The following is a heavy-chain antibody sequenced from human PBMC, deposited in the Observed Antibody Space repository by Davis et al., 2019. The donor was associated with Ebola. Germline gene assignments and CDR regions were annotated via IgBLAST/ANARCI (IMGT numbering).Heavy chain of an antibody. V-gene: IGHV1-8*01. J-gene: IGHJ4*02. CDR3: ARGGVAYSDLDY. Sequence: ASVKVSCKASPYSFPRYDFNWVRQATGQGLEWMGWMNPNSGNTGYAQKFQGRVTMTRENSMSTAYMELRSLRSEDTAVYFCARGGVAYSDLDYWGQGTLVAVYS. D-gene: IGHD2-21*01. CDR1: PYSFPRYD. CDR2: MNPNSGNT.